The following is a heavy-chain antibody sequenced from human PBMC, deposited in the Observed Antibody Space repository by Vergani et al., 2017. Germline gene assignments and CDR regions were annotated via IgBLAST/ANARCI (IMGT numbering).Heavy chain of an antibody. CDR3: AKEVVPAAFDY. Sequence: EVQLVESGGGLVQPGRSLRLSCAASGFTFDDYAMHWVRQAPGKGLEWVSGISWNSGSIGYADSVKGRFTISRDNAKNSLYLQMNSLRAEDTALYYCAKEVVPAAFDYWGQGTLVTVSS. D-gene: IGHD2-2*01. CDR2: ISWNSGSI. CDR1: GFTFDDYA. J-gene: IGHJ4*02. V-gene: IGHV3-9*01.